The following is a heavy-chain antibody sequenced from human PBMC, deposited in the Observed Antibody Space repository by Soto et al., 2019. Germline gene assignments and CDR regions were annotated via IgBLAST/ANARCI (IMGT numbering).Heavy chain of an antibody. CDR1: GFTFSSYA. D-gene: IGHD2-2*03. CDR2: ISGSGIST. V-gene: IGHV3-23*01. J-gene: IGHJ6*02. Sequence: PGGSLRLSCAASGFTFSSYAMSWVRQAPGEGLEWVSAISGSGISTYYADSVKGRFTISRDDSKNTLFLQMNSLRAEDTAVYYCARDGYCVSSSCSFLPDVSGQATTVTVAS. CDR3: ARDGYCVSSSCSFLPDV.